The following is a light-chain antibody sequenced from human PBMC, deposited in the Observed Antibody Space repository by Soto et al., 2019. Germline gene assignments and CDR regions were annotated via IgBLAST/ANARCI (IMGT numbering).Light chain of an antibody. CDR3: CSYAGRTTWV. Sequence: QSVLTQPASVSGSPGQSITISCTGTSSDVGNSNFVSWYQHHPGKAPKLMIYEGAKLSSGVSNRFSGSKSGNTASLTISGLQAEDEADYYCCSYAGRTTWVFGGGTKVTV. J-gene: IGLJ3*02. CDR2: EGA. V-gene: IGLV2-23*01. CDR1: SSDVGNSNF.